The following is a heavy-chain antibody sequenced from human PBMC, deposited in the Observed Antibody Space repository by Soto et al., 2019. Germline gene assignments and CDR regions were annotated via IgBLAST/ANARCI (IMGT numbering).Heavy chain of an antibody. CDR1: GYTFISYG. CDR3: AGVGSDSSGWYVNWFDP. Sequence: ASVKVSCKASGYTFISYGISWVRQAPGQGLEWMGWINPYNGNTDYAQKLQGSVTMTTDTSTSTAYMELRSLRSDDTALYYCAGVGSDSSGWYVNWFDPWGQGSLVTVSS. CDR2: INPYNGNT. V-gene: IGHV1-18*04. D-gene: IGHD6-19*01. J-gene: IGHJ5*02.